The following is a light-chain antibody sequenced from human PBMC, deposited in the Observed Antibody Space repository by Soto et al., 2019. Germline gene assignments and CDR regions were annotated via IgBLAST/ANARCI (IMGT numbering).Light chain of an antibody. V-gene: IGKV1-5*01. CDR2: DAS. CDR3: QQYNDYSGM. CDR1: QSISSW. Sequence: DIQMTQSPSTLSASVGDRVTITCRASQSISSWLAWYQQKPGKAPKFLIYDASNLQRGVPSRFSGSGSGTEFTLTITSLQPEDFATYYCQQYNDYSGMFGQGTKVDIK. J-gene: IGKJ1*01.